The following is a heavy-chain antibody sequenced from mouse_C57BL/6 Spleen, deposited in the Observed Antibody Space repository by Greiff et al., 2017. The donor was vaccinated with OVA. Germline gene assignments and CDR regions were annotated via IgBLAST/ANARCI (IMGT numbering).Heavy chain of an antibody. Sequence: QVQLQQSGPELVKPGASVKISCKASGYAFSSSWMNWVKQRPGKGLEWIGRIYPGDGDTNYNGKFKGKATLTADKSSSTAYMQLSSLTSEDSAVYFCARSDDGNYFDYWGQGTTLTVSS. D-gene: IGHD2-3*01. CDR3: ARSDDGNYFDY. J-gene: IGHJ2*01. CDR1: GYAFSSSW. CDR2: IYPGDGDT. V-gene: IGHV1-82*01.